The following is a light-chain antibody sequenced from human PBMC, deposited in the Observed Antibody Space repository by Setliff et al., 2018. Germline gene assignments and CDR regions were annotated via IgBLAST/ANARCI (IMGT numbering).Light chain of an antibody. Sequence: QSVLTQPASVSASPGQSITISCTGTSTDVGTFDLVSWYQQHPGKAPKLMIYEVSQRHSGVSNRFSGSKSGNTASLTISGLQAEDEADYYCGSYAGGTSPWVFGGGTKVTVL. CDR1: STDVGTFDL. V-gene: IGLV2-23*02. CDR2: EVS. CDR3: GSYAGGTSPWV. J-gene: IGLJ3*02.